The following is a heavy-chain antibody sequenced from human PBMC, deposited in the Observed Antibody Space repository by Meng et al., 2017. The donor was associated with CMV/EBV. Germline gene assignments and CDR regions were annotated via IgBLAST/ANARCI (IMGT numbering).Heavy chain of an antibody. J-gene: IGHJ4*02. Sequence: QTPLKGLGLLRVKPTQTLTRPCPSPGFPLSTSGVGVGWIRQPPGKALEWLALIYWDDDKRYSPSLKSRLTITKDTSKNQVVLTMTNMDPVDTATYYCARIAAAGRFDYWGQGTLVTVSS. V-gene: IGHV2-5*02. CDR1: GFPLSTSGVG. CDR3: ARIAAAGRFDY. D-gene: IGHD6-13*01. CDR2: IYWDDDK.